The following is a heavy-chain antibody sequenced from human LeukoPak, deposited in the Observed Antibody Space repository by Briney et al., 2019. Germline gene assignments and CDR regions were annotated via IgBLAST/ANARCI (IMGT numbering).Heavy chain of an antibody. V-gene: IGHV3-7*05. Sequence: GGSLRLSCAASGFTLSSYWMTWVRQAPGTGLEWVASIKEDGGDKYYVDSVKGRFTISRDNAENSLYLQMNSLRVEDTAVYYRGRDTGYNTFDYWGQGTLVTVSS. D-gene: IGHD5-24*01. CDR3: GRDTGYNTFDY. CDR2: IKEDGGDK. J-gene: IGHJ4*02. CDR1: GFTLSSYW.